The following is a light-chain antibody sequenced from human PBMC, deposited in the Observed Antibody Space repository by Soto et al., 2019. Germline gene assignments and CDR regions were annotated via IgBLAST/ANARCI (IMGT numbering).Light chain of an antibody. CDR2: KVS. CDR1: QSLVHSDGKTY. CDR3: MQGRQRPIT. V-gene: IGKV2-30*02. J-gene: IGKJ4*01. Sequence: VMTQSPLSLPVTRGQPASISCRSSQSLVHSDGKTYLNWFQQRPGQSPSRLIDKVSNRDSGVPERFSGSVYGTDFTLKISRVEAEDVGSYYCMQGRQRPITLGGGTRVELK.